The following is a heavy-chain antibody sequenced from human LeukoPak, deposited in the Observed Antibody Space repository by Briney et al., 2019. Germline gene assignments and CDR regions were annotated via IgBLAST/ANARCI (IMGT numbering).Heavy chain of an antibody. CDR1: GFMFASYA. J-gene: IGHJ4*02. D-gene: IGHD6-19*01. Sequence: GGSLRLSCAASGFMFASYAMSWVRQAPGKGLEWVAGISGSDGIVYYADSVKGRFTISRDNSKNTLYLRMNRLRVEDTAIYYCAKEFTGGWPFDSWGQGTLVTVSS. CDR2: ISGSDGIV. CDR3: AKEFTGGWPFDS. V-gene: IGHV3-23*01.